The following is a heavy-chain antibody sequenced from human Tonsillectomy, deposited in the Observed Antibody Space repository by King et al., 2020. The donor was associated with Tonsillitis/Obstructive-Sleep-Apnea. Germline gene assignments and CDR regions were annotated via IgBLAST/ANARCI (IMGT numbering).Heavy chain of an antibody. CDR3: ARALPSPRDANDV. CDR1: GDSISSNSVT. Sequence: VQLQQSGPGLVNPSQTLSLTCAISGDSISSNSVTWNWIRQSPSRGLEWVGRTYYRSKWINDYAVSVRGRVTINPDTSKNQYSLHLNSVSPDDTAVYYCARALPSPRDANDVWGQGTMVTVSS. V-gene: IGHV6-1*01. D-gene: IGHD2-2*01. J-gene: IGHJ3*01. CDR2: TYYRSKWIN.